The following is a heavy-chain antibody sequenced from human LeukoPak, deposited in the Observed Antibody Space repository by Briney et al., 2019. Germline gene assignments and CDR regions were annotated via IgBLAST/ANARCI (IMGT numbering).Heavy chain of an antibody. Sequence: ASVKVSCKASGYTFTSYDINWVRQATGQGLEWMGWMNPNSGNTNYAQKLQGRVTMTTDTSTSTAYMELRSLRSDDTAVYYCARGGTVMTHFDYWGQGTLVTVSS. J-gene: IGHJ4*02. CDR3: ARGGTVMTHFDY. CDR2: MNPNSGNT. V-gene: IGHV1-18*01. D-gene: IGHD4-23*01. CDR1: GYTFTSYD.